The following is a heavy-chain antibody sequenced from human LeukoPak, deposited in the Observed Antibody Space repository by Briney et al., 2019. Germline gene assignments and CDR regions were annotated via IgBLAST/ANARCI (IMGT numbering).Heavy chain of an antibody. V-gene: IGHV4-39*07. CDR1: GGSISSSSYY. D-gene: IGHD6-19*01. Sequence: SETLSLTCTVSGGSISSSSYYWGWIRQPPGKGLEWIGEINHSGSTNYNPSLKSRVTISVDTSKNQFSLKLSSVTAADTAVYYCARAPEAVAGTIGHFGDWGQGTLVTVSS. CDR2: INHSGST. J-gene: IGHJ4*02. CDR3: ARAPEAVAGTIGHFGD.